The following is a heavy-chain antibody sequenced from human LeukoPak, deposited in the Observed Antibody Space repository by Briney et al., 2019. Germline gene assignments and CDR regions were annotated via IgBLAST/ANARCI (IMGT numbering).Heavy chain of an antibody. CDR2: IIPIFGTA. V-gene: IGHV1-69*05. CDR1: GYTFTSYA. CDR3: ASRVGATTGYYFDY. J-gene: IGHJ4*02. Sequence: SVKVSCKASGYTFTSYAISWVRQAPGQGLEWMGGIIPIFGTANYAQKFQGRVTITTDESTSTAYMELSSLRSEDTAVYYCASRVGATTGYYFDYWGQGTLVTVSS. D-gene: IGHD1-26*01.